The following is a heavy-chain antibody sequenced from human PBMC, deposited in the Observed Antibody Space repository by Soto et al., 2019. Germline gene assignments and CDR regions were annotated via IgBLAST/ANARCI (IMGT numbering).Heavy chain of an antibody. V-gene: IGHV4-59*08. D-gene: IGHD3-10*01. Sequence: PSETLSRTGTVSGGSISSYYWSWSRQPPGGGLQWIGYIFYSGSTSYNPSLESRATISVDTSTNQFSLKLSSVTAADTAVYYCARHTVRGTWSHFDYWGQGILVTVSS. CDR2: IFYSGST. CDR1: GGSISSYY. CDR3: ARHTVRGTWSHFDY. J-gene: IGHJ4*02.